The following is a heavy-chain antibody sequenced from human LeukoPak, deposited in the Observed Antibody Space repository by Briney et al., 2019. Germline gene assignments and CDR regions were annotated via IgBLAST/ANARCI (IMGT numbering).Heavy chain of an antibody. Sequence: SGTLSLTCTASGGSISSYYWSWIRQPPGKGLEWIGYIYYSGSTNYNPSLKSRVTISVDTSKNQFSLKLSSVTAADTAVYYCARDRDSSGYYGSYAFDIWGQGTMVTVSS. CDR1: GGSISSYY. CDR2: IYYSGST. CDR3: ARDRDSSGYYGSYAFDI. V-gene: IGHV4-59*01. D-gene: IGHD3-22*01. J-gene: IGHJ3*02.